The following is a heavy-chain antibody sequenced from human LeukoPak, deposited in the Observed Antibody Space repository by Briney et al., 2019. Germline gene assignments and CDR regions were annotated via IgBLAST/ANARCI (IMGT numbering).Heavy chain of an antibody. J-gene: IGHJ5*02. CDR1: GYIFANYG. CDR3: ARARATGDCSSSSCWEMGWFDP. CDR2: ITPYNGDT. V-gene: IGHV1-18*01. Sequence: ASVKVSCKASGYIFANYGITWVRQAPGQGLEWMGWITPYNGDTCYAQRLQGRVTMTTDTSASTAYMEVRSLRSDDTAVYYCARARATGDCSSSSCWEMGWFDPWGQGTLVTVSS. D-gene: IGHD2-2*01.